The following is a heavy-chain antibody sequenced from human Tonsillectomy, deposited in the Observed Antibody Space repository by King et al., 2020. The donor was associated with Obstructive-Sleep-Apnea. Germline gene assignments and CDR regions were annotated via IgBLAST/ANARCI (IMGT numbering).Heavy chain of an antibody. CDR1: GGSASSYY. J-gene: IGHJ4*02. CDR3: ARDSSGYLYYFDY. D-gene: IGHD3-22*01. V-gene: IGHV4-59*02. CDR2: VYYSGTT. Sequence: QLQESGPGLVKPSETLSLTCTVSGGSASSYYWSWIRQPPGKGLEWIGYVYYSGTTNYNPSLKSRVTISIDRSKNQFSLKLTSVTASDTAVYYCARDSSGYLYYFDYWGQGTLVTVSS.